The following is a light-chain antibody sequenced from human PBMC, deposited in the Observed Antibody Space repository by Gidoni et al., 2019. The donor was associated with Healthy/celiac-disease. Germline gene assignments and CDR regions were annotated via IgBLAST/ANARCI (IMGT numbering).Light chain of an antibody. Sequence: DIVMTQSPDSLAVSLGERATINCKSSQSVLYSSNNKNYLAWYQQKPGQPPKLLIYWASTRESGVPDRFSGSGSGTDFTLTISSLQAEDVAFYYCQQYYSTPRKTFGQGTKLEIK. CDR3: QQYYSTPRKT. CDR1: QSVLYSSNNKNY. CDR2: WAS. J-gene: IGKJ2*01. V-gene: IGKV4-1*01.